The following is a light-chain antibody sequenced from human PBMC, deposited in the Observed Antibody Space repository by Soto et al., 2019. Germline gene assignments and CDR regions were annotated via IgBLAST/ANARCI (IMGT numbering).Light chain of an antibody. V-gene: IGKV1-33*01. J-gene: IGKJ2*01. CDR2: TAS. CDR3: QQYADFPHT. CDR1: QDISDY. Sequence: DLQMTQSPSPLSASVGDRVTITCQASQDISDYLNWYQQKPGRAPKLLIYTASNLETGVPSRFSGSGSGTDFTLAISGLQPEDLATYYCQQYADFPHTFGQGTKLEIK.